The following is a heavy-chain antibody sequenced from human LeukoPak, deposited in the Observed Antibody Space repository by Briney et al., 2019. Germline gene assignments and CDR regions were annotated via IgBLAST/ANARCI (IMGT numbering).Heavy chain of an antibody. V-gene: IGHV4-4*07. D-gene: IGHD3-9*01. J-gene: IGHJ3*02. CDR2: IYTGGST. CDR3: ARTTRRYDILTGLNDAFDI. CDR1: GGSISSYY. Sequence: PSETLSLTCTVSGGSISSYYWSWIRQPAGKGLEWIGRIYTGGSTNYNPSLKSRVTMSVDTSKNQFSLKLSSVTAADTAVYYCARTTRRYDILTGLNDAFDIWGQGTMVTVSS.